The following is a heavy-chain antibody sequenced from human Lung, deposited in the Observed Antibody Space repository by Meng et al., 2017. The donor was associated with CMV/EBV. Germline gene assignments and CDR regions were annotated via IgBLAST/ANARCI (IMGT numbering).Heavy chain of an antibody. Sequence: SXKISXAASGFIFSYYEMSWVRQAPGRGLEWLSYISTSGDTTHYADSVKGRFTISRDNAKNSLYLQMNSLTPEDTAIYYCAHYYGSGRQATGAFDIWGQRXMVTVSS. V-gene: IGHV3-48*03. CDR1: GFIFSYYE. CDR3: AHYYGSGRQATGAFDI. D-gene: IGHD3-10*01. J-gene: IGHJ3*02. CDR2: ISTSGDTT.